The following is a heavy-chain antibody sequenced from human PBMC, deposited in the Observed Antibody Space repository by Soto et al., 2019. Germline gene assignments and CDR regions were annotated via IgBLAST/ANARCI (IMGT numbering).Heavy chain of an antibody. CDR1: GYTFTSYY. CDR2: INPSGGST. Sequence: ASVKVSCKASGYTFTSYYMHWVRQAPGQGLEWMGIINPSGGSTSYAQKIQGRVTMTRDTSTSTVYMELSSLRSEDTAVYYCARDLETTVVTRAPYYYCGMDVWGQGTTVTVSS. D-gene: IGHD4-17*01. CDR3: ARDLETTVVTRAPYYYCGMDV. J-gene: IGHJ6*02. V-gene: IGHV1-46*03.